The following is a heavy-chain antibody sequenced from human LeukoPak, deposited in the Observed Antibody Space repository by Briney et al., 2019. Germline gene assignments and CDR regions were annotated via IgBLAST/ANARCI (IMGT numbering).Heavy chain of an antibody. CDR3: ASKYSSGWYEAFDI. D-gene: IGHD6-19*01. J-gene: IGHJ3*02. CDR1: GGSISSYY. CDR2: IYYSGST. V-gene: IGHV4-59*01. Sequence: PSETLSLTCTVPGGSISSYYWSWIRQPPGKGLEWIGYIYYSGSTNYNPSLKSRVTISVDTSKNQFSLKLSSVTAADTAVYYCASKYSSGWYEAFDIWGQGTMVTVSS.